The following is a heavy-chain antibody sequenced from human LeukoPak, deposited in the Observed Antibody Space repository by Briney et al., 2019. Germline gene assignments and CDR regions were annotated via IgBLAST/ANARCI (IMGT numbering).Heavy chain of an antibody. CDR3: AKESGWRGFDY. CDR2: ISWNSGSI. V-gene: IGHV3-9*01. Sequence: PGGSLRLSCAASGFTFDDYAMHWVRQAPGKGLEWVSGISWNSGSIGYADSVKGRFTTSRDNAKNSLYLQMNSLRAEDTALYYCAKESGWRGFDYWGQGTLVTVSS. J-gene: IGHJ4*02. D-gene: IGHD6-19*01. CDR1: GFTFDDYA.